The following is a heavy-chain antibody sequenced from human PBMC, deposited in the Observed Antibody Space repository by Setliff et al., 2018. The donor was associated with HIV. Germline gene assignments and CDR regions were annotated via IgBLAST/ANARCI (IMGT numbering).Heavy chain of an antibody. D-gene: IGHD1-1*01. CDR1: GFTFTNYW. CDR2: IHQDGSEK. J-gene: IGHJ4*02. V-gene: IGHV3-7*01. CDR3: AGSRGYFVRAD. Sequence: GESLKISCAASGFTFTNYWMNWVRQAPGKGLEWVANIHQDGSEKYYVDSVKGRFFISRDNTRNLLYLEMRSLRAEDTAVYYCAGSRGYFVRADWGQGTLVTVSS.